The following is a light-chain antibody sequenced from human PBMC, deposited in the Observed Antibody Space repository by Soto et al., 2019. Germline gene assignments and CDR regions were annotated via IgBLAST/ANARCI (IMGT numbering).Light chain of an antibody. CDR3: QQYVGSSRT. CDR1: RTVDSTY. J-gene: IGKJ1*01. CDR2: AVS. V-gene: IGKV3-20*01. Sequence: EIVLTQSPGTLSLSPGERATISCRASRTVDSTYLAWYQQKAGQAPRLLIYAVSTGATGIPDRFSGSGSGTDFTLTISRLEPEDFAVYHCQQYVGSSRTFGQGTKVDIK.